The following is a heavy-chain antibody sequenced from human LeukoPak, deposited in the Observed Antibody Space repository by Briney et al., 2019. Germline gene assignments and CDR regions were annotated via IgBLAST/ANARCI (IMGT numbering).Heavy chain of an antibody. V-gene: IGHV4-34*01. J-gene: IGHJ4*02. Sequence: SETLSLTCAVYGGSFSGYYWGWIRQPPGKGLEWIGEINHSGSTNYNPSLKSRVTISVDTSKNQFSLKLSSVTAADTAVYYCARAPRYYFDYWGQGTLVTVSS. CDR1: GGSFSGYY. CDR3: ARAPRYYFDY. D-gene: IGHD3-16*02. CDR2: INHSGST.